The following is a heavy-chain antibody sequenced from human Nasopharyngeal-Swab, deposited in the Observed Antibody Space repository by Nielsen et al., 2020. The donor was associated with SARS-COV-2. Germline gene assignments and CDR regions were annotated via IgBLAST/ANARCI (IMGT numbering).Heavy chain of an antibody. V-gene: IGHV6-1*01. CDR3: ARDSALSVDY. CDR1: GASVSSNRAA. D-gene: IGHD3-16*01. J-gene: IGHJ4*02. CDR2: TYYRSKWYN. Sequence: LSLTCAISGASVSSNRAAWKWIRQSPSRGLEWLGRTYYRSKWYNDYAVSVKSRITINPDTSKNQFSLQLNSVTPEDTAVYYCARDSALSVDYWGQGTLVTVSS.